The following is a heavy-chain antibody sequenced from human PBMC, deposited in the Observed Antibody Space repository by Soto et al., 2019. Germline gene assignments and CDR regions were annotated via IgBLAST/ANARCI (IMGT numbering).Heavy chain of an antibody. J-gene: IGHJ4*02. D-gene: IGHD3-22*01. CDR1: GFTFSSYW. Sequence: EVQLVESGGGLVQPGGSLRLSCTASGFTFSSYWMHWVRQAPGKGLEWVSRIKSDGSWALYADSMEGRLTISRDNAKKXLYRRINSLRAEDTAVYYCVRGDGDYYDGNGYLGRHWGQGTLVTVSS. CDR3: VRGDGDYYDGNGYLGRH. CDR2: IKSDGSWA. V-gene: IGHV3-74*01.